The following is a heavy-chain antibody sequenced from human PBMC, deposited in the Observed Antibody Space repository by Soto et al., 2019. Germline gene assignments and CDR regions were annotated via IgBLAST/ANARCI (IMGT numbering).Heavy chain of an antibody. CDR3: ARVDYYDSSGYHYWYFDL. CDR2: IYYSGST. D-gene: IGHD3-22*01. CDR1: GGSISSGGYY. Sequence: QVQLQESGPGLVKPSQTLSLTCTVSGGSISSGGYYWSWIRQHPGKGLEWIGYIYYSGSTYYKPSLKSRVTRSVDPAKNHFPLKLRYVTAEDTVVYYCARVDYYDSSGYHYWYFDLWGRGNLVTVSS. V-gene: IGHV4-31*03. J-gene: IGHJ2*01.